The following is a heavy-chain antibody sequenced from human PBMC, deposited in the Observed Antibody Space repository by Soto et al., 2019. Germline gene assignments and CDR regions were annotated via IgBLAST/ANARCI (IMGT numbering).Heavy chain of an antibody. CDR2: IWYDGSNK. CDR1: GFTFSSYG. J-gene: IGHJ4*02. D-gene: IGHD3-22*01. V-gene: IGHV3-33*01. CDR3: ARSLVGYDSSGYYYGGFDY. Sequence: GGSLRLSCAASGFTFSSYGMHWVRQAPGKGLEWVAVIWYDGSNKYYADSVKGRFTISRDNSKNTLYLQMNSLRAEDTAVYYCARSLVGYDSSGYYYGGFDYWGQGTLVTVSS.